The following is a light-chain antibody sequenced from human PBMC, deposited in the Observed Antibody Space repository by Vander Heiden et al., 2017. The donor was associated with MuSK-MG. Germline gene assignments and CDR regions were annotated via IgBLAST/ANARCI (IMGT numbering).Light chain of an antibody. V-gene: IGLV1-40*01. CDR3: QSYDSILSGSV. J-gene: IGLJ2*01. CDR1: SANIAAGDG. CDR2: GNS. Sequence: QSVLTQPPPVYGAPGQWVTISCTGSSANIAAGDGVHGYQQPPVTAPKLLIYGNSNRPSGVPDRFSGSKSGTAASLAITGLQAEDEADYYGQSYDSILSGSVFGGGTKLTVL.